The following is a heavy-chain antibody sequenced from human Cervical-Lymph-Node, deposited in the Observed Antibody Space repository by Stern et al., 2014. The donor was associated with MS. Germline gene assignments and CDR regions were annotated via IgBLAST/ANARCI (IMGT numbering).Heavy chain of an antibody. V-gene: IGHV1-46*01. Sequence: VQLVQSGAEVKKPGASVKVSCKASGYAFSDYFIQWVRQAPGQGLEWMGLINPSGGSTIYAQTFLGRVTVTRDTSTRTVYMDLSSLRSEDTAVYYCARGEGRFAYWGQGTLVTVSS. D-gene: IGHD3-3*01. J-gene: IGHJ4*02. CDR2: INPSGGST. CDR1: GYAFSDYF. CDR3: ARGEGRFAY.